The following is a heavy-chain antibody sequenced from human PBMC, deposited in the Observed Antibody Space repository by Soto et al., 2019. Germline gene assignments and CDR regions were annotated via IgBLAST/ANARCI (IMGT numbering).Heavy chain of an antibody. J-gene: IGHJ6*02. D-gene: IGHD6-19*01. CDR1: GFTFSSYG. V-gene: IGHV3-33*01. CDR2: IWYDGSNK. Sequence: QVQLVESGGGVVQPGRSLRLSCAASGFTFSSYGMHWVRQAPGKGLEWVAVIWYDGSNKYYADSVKGRFTISRDNSKNTLYLQMNSLRAEDTAVYYCARLGAVASYYYYGMDVWGQGTTVTVSS. CDR3: ARLGAVASYYYYGMDV.